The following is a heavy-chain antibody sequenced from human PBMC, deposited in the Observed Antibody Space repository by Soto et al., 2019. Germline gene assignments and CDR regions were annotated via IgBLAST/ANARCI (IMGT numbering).Heavy chain of an antibody. J-gene: IGHJ6*04. V-gene: IGHV4-34*01. D-gene: IGHD3-10*01. CDR3: AKRNYYGSGSRDV. CDR2: INHSGST. CDR1: GGSFSGYY. Sequence: SETLSLTCAVYGGSFSGYYWSWIRQPPGKGLEWIGEINHSGSTNYNPSLKSRVTISVDTSKNQFSLKLSSVTAADTAVYYCAKRNYYGSGSRDVWGKGTTVTVSS.